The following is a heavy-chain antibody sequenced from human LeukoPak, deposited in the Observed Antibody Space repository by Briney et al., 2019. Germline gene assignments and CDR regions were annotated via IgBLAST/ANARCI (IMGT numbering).Heavy chain of an antibody. J-gene: IGHJ6*02. V-gene: IGHV3-11*01. CDR2: ISSSGSTI. CDR3: ARDRFSSGWYDYYGMDV. Sequence: DPGGSLRLSCAASGFTCSDYYMSWIRQAPGKGLEWVSYISSSGSTIYYADSVKGRFAISRDNAKNSLYLQMNSLRAEDTAVYYCARDRFSSGWYDYYGMDVWGQGTTVTVSS. CDR1: GFTCSDYY. D-gene: IGHD6-19*01.